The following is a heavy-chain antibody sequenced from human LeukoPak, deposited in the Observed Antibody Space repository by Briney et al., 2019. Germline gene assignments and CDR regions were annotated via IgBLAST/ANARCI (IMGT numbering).Heavy chain of an antibody. CDR3: AKDKVKSIVVVVAATEGFDP. CDR2: IWYDGSNK. J-gene: IGHJ5*02. CDR1: GFTFSNYG. Sequence: PGGSLRLSCAASGFTFSNYGMHWVRQAPGKGLEWVAAIWYDGSNKYYGDSVKGRFTISRDNSKNTLYLQMNSLRAEDTAAYYCAKDKVKSIVVVVAATEGFDPWGQGTLVTVSS. V-gene: IGHV3-33*06. D-gene: IGHD2-15*01.